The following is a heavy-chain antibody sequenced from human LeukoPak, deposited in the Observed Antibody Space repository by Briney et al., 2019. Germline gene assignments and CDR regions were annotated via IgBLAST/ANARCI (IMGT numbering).Heavy chain of an antibody. CDR3: ATARDILTTISVGGFDY. V-gene: IGHV1-2*02. J-gene: IGHJ4*02. Sequence: ASVTVSCKASGYTFTGFYMHWVRQAPGQGLEWMGWINPNSGGTNYAQNFQGRVTMTRDTSISTAYMELSRLRSDDTAVYYCATARDILTTISVGGFDYWGQGTLVTVSS. D-gene: IGHD5-12*01. CDR1: GYTFTGFY. CDR2: INPNSGGT.